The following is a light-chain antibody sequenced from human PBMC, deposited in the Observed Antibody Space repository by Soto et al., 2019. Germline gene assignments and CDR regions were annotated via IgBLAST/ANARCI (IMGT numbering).Light chain of an antibody. J-gene: IGLJ1*01. CDR1: SSDVGGYNY. CDR3: SSYTSSSIPYV. V-gene: IGLV2-14*01. Sequence: QSALTQPASVSGSPGQSITISCTGTSSDVGGYNYVSWYQQHPGKAPKLMIYEVSNRPSGVSNRFSGSKSGNTASLTISGLQAGDEADYYCSSYTSSSIPYVFGTGTKLTVL. CDR2: EVS.